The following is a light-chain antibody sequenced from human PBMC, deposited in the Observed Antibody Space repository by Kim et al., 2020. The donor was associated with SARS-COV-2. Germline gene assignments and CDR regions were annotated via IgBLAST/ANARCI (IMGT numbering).Light chain of an antibody. CDR1: QSISNW. Sequence: DIQMTQSPSTLSASVGDRVTITCRASQSISNWLAWFQQKPGKAPKLLIYKASNLERGVPSRFSGSGSGTEFTLTISSLQPDDFATYYCQQYNSYSYTLGQGTKLEI. CDR3: QQYNSYSYT. J-gene: IGKJ2*01. V-gene: IGKV1-5*03. CDR2: KAS.